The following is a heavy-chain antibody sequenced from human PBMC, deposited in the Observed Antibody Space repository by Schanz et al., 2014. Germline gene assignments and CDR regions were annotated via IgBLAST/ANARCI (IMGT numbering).Heavy chain of an antibody. D-gene: IGHD2-8*02. CDR1: GGSISSGAYS. CDR3: ARVGGGILTSWYSLDS. CDR2: INHSGST. V-gene: IGHV4-30-4*07. J-gene: IGHJ4*02. Sequence: QVQLQESGPRLVKPSQTLSLTCTVSGGSISSGAYSWSWIRQPPGKRPEWIGDINHSGSTNYNPSLKSRVTISVDTSKNQFSLKMTSLTAADTAVYFCARVGGGILTSWYSLDSWGQGTLVTVSS.